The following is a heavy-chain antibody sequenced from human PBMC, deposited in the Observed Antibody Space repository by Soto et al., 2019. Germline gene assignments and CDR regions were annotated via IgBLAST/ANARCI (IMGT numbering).Heavy chain of an antibody. CDR3: ARDGLHTAMFSGLDS. J-gene: IGHJ4*02. Sequence: QVQLVESGGGVVKPGTSLRLSCATSGFTFSDDAMHWVRQAPGKGLEWVAVIWYDGSKKHYADFVKGRFTISRDNSNDTLYLQMSSLTADDTAVYWCARDGLHTAMFSGLDSWRQGTLVTVSS. D-gene: IGHD5-18*01. CDR1: GFTFSDDA. CDR2: IWYDGSKK. V-gene: IGHV3-33*01.